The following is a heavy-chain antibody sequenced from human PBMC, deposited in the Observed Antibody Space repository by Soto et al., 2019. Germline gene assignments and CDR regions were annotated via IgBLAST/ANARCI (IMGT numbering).Heavy chain of an antibody. CDR1: GYTFSIYW. Sequence: GESLKISCKASGYTFSIYWIAWVRQTPGKGLEWMGFIYPGDSDTTYSPPFQGQVTISADKSISTAYLQWSSLKASDTAIYYCVRHADARHEDYFDSWGQGTLVTVYS. CDR3: VRHADARHEDYFDS. J-gene: IGHJ4*02. CDR2: IYPGDSDT. V-gene: IGHV5-51*01.